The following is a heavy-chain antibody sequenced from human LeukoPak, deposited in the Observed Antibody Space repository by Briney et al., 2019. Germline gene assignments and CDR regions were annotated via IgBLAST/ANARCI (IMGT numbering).Heavy chain of an antibody. Sequence: GGSLRLSCSASGFTLSFYAMGWVRQAPGKGLEYVSAISSNGGSTYYADSVKGRFTISRDNSKNTLYLQMSSLRADDTAVYYCVKGFPHYYDSSGFGAFDVWGQGTIVTVSS. V-gene: IGHV3-64D*09. CDR2: ISSNGGST. CDR3: VKGFPHYYDSSGFGAFDV. CDR1: GFTLSFYA. J-gene: IGHJ3*01. D-gene: IGHD3-22*01.